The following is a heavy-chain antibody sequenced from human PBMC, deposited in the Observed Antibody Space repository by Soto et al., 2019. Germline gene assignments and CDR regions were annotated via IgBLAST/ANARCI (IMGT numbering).Heavy chain of an antibody. D-gene: IGHD1-26*01. J-gene: IGHJ4*02. Sequence: PSETLSLTCAVYGGSFSGYYWSWIRQPPGKGLEWIGEINHSGSTNYNPSLKSRVTISVDTSKNQFSLKLSSVTAADTAVYYCARGAGNRRVDGSYYLRFYGYWGQGTLVTVSS. CDR1: GGSFSGYY. CDR3: ARGAGNRRVDGSYYLRFYGY. CDR2: INHSGST. V-gene: IGHV4-34*01.